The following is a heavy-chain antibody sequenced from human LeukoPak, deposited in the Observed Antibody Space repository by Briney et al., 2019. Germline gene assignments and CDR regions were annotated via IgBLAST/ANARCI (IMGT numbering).Heavy chain of an antibody. CDR1: GFTFSSYG. D-gene: IGHD3-22*01. CDR3: ARELSLVITAFDI. CDR2: IWYDGSNK. Sequence: GRSLRLSCAASGFTFSSYGMHWVRQAPGKGLEWVAVIWYDGSNKYYADSVKGRFTISRDNSKNTLYLQMNSLRAEDTAVYYCARELSLVITAFDIWGPGTMVTVSS. J-gene: IGHJ3*02. V-gene: IGHV3-33*01.